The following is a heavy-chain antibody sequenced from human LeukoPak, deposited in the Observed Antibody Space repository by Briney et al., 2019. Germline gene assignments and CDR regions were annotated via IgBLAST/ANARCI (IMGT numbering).Heavy chain of an antibody. CDR3: ARDSDYGGNPALDY. J-gene: IGHJ4*02. Sequence: GGSLRLSCAASGFTVSSNYMSWVRQAPGKGLEWVSVIYSGGSTYYADSVKGRFTISRDNSKNTLYLQMNSLRAEDTAVYYCARDSDYGGNPALDYWGQGTLVTVSS. CDR2: IYSGGST. V-gene: IGHV3-53*01. CDR1: GFTVSSNY. D-gene: IGHD4-23*01.